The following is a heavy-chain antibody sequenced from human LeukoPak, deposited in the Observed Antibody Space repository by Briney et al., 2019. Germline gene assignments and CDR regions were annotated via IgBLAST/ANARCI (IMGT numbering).Heavy chain of an antibody. Sequence: GASVKVSCKASGGTFISYAISWVRQAPGQGLEWMGRIIPILGIANYAQKFQGRVTITADKSTSTAYMELSSLRSDDTAVYYCARSVGAPGILEWLSRAFDYWGQGTLVTVSS. CDR3: ARSVGAPGILEWLSRAFDY. CDR1: GGTFISYA. V-gene: IGHV1-69*04. J-gene: IGHJ4*02. CDR2: IIPILGIA. D-gene: IGHD3-3*01.